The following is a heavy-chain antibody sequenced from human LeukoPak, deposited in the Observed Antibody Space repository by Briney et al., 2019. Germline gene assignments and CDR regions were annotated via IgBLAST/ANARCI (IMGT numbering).Heavy chain of an antibody. Sequence: SETLSLTCTVFGGSISSYYWSWIRQPAGKGLEWIGRIYTSGSTNYNPSLKSRVTMSVDTSKNQFSLKLSSVTAADTAVYYCARDDGSWYSDWFDPWGQGTLVTVSS. CDR1: GGSISSYY. CDR2: IYTSGST. V-gene: IGHV4-4*07. CDR3: ARDDGSWYSDWFDP. J-gene: IGHJ5*02. D-gene: IGHD6-13*01.